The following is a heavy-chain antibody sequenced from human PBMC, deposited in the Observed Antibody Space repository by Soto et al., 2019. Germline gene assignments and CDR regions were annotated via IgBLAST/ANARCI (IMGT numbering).Heavy chain of an antibody. CDR1: GFTFSSFS. J-gene: IGHJ5*02. D-gene: IGHD2-15*01. Sequence: PGGSLRLSCAASGFTFSSFSMNWVRQAPGKGLEWVSSISYSSWSIYYAESVKGRFTISRDNAKNSLYLQMNSLRAEDTAVYYCAKSLADTLDWFDPWGQGTLVTVSS. V-gene: IGHV3-21*01. CDR3: AKSLADTLDWFDP. CDR2: ISYSSWSI.